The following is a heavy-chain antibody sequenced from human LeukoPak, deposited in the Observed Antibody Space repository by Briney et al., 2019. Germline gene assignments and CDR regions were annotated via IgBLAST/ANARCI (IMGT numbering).Heavy chain of an antibody. CDR3: ARGPPRDFGASGFSYNY. D-gene: IGHD4/OR15-4a*01. CDR2: INDSEST. Sequence: SETLSLTRAVYGGSFRDYYWRWVRQPPGKGLEWICEINDSESTNHNPSLTSRVTKSADTSKNQYSLKLSSVTAAVTAVYNGARGPPRDFGASGFSYNYWGQGTRVTVSS. V-gene: IGHV4-34*01. CDR1: GGSFRDYY. J-gene: IGHJ4*02.